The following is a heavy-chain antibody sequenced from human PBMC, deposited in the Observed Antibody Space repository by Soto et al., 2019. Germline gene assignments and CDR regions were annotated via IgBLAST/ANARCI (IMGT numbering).Heavy chain of an antibody. Sequence: PGGSLRLSCSVAGFTFSSYGMHWVRQAPGKGLEWVAVIWYDGSNKYYADSVKGRFTISRDNSKNTLYLQMNSLRAEDTAVYYCAREPWLLHAFDIWGQGTMVTVSS. CDR3: AREPWLLHAFDI. J-gene: IGHJ3*02. V-gene: IGHV3-33*08. CDR1: GFTFSSYG. D-gene: IGHD6-19*01. CDR2: IWYDGSNK.